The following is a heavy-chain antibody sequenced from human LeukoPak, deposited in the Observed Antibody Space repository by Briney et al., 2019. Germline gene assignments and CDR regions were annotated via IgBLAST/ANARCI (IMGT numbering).Heavy chain of an antibody. J-gene: IGHJ4*02. CDR3: ARRLIIAAAGFDY. CDR2: INHSGST. V-gene: IGHV4-34*01. Sequence: SETLSLTCAVYGGSFSGYYWSWIRQPPGKGLEWIGEINHSGSTNYNPSLKSRATISVDTSKNQFSLKLSSVTAADTAVYYCARRLIIAAAGFDYWGQGTLVTVSS. CDR1: GGSFSGYY. D-gene: IGHD6-13*01.